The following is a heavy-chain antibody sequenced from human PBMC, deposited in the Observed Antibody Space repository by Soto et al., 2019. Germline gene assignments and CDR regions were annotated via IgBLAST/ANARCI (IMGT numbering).Heavy chain of an antibody. CDR1: GGTFSSYA. D-gene: IGHD3-22*01. V-gene: IGHV1-69*13. CDR3: ARGGYFDSSNYLAY. J-gene: IGHJ4*02. Sequence: ASVKVSCKASGGTFSSYAISWVRQAPGQGLEWMGGIIPIFGTANYAQKFQGRVTITADESTSTAYIVLSSLSSEDTAVYYCARGGYFDSSNYLAYWGLGTLVTVSS. CDR2: IIPIFGTA.